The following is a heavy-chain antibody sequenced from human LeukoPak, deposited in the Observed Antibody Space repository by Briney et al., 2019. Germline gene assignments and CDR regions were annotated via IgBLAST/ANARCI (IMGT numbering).Heavy chain of an antibody. D-gene: IGHD5/OR15-5a*01. J-gene: IGHJ3*02. V-gene: IGHV4-61*05. CDR1: GGSISSSSYY. CDR2: IYYSGST. Sequence: SETLSLTCTVSGGSISSSSYYWGWIRQPPGKGLEWIGYIYYSGSTNYNPSLKSRVTISVDTSKNQFSLKLSSVTAADTAVYYCARSSSRSYAFDIWGQGTMVTVSS. CDR3: ARSSSRSYAFDI.